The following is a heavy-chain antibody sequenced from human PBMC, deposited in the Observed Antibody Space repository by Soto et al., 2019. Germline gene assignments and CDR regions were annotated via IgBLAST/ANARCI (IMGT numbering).Heavy chain of an antibody. Sequence: ASVKVSFKASGYTFSRNGISWVRQAPGQGLEWMGWISPYNSNTNYAQKLQGRLTMTTDTSTSTAYMELSSLRFEDTAVYYCASSYYGSGNPKDYYYGMDVWGQGTTVTVS. CDR1: GYTFSRNG. CDR3: ASSYYGSGNPKDYYYGMDV. D-gene: IGHD3-10*01. V-gene: IGHV1-18*01. CDR2: ISPYNSNT. J-gene: IGHJ6*02.